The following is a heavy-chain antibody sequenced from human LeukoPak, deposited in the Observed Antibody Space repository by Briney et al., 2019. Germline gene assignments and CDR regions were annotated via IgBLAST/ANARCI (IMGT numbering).Heavy chain of an antibody. D-gene: IGHD3-10*01. CDR3: ARLKGVRGVITTSYYYYYYMDV. Sequence: SETLSLTCTVSSGSISTSNYYWGWVRQPPGKALEWIGNIFYSGSTYYNPSLKSRVTISVDTSKNQFSLKLSSVTAADTAVYYCARLKGVRGVITTSYYYYYYMDVWGKGTTVTISS. V-gene: IGHV4-39*07. J-gene: IGHJ6*03. CDR1: SGSISTSNYY. CDR2: IFYSGST.